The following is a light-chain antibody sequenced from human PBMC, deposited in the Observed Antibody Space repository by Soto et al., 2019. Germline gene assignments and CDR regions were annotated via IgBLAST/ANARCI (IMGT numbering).Light chain of an antibody. CDR2: GAS. V-gene: IGKV3-15*01. CDR1: QSVASN. CDR3: QQYNSYSEA. Sequence: EIVMTQSPATLSVSPGERATLSCRASQSVASNLAWYQQKPGQAPRLLIYGASTRATGIPARFSGSGSGTEFTLTISSLQAVDFAVYSCQQYNSYSEAFGQGTKVDIK. J-gene: IGKJ1*01.